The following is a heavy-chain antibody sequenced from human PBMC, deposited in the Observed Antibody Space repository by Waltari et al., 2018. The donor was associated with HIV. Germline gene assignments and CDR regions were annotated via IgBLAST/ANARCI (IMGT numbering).Heavy chain of an antibody. V-gene: IGHV3-74*01. J-gene: IGHJ3*02. D-gene: IGHD3-16*02. CDR2: INRDGSSK. CDR1: GSPFSSYW. Sequence: EVQLVQSGGGLVQPVWSLRLSCAAFGSPFSSYWMHWVRQAPGKGLVWVSRINRDGSSKSYADSVKGRFTISRDNAKNTLYLQMNSLRAEDTAVYYCARLGYVWGSYRSPRAFDIWGQGTMVTVSS. CDR3: ARLGYVWGSYRSPRAFDI.